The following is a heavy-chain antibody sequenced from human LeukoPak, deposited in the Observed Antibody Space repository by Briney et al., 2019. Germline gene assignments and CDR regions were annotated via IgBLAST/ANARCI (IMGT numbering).Heavy chain of an antibody. V-gene: IGHV3-53*01. CDR2: IYSGGST. J-gene: IGHJ3*02. CDR1: GFTVSSNY. CDR3: ARIKDQPDRYYYDFWSGPSHAFDI. Sequence: GGSLRLSCAASGFTVSSNYMSWVRQAPGKGLEWVSVIYSGGSTYYADSVKGRFTISRDNSKNTLYLQMNSLRAEDTAVYYCARIKDQPDRYYYDFWSGPSHAFDIWGQGTMVTVSS. D-gene: IGHD3-3*01.